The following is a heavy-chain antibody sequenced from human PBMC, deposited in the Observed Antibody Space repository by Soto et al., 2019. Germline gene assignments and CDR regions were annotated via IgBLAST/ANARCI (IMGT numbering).Heavy chain of an antibody. Sequence: KPSETLSRTCTVSGGSISSGDYYWSWIRQPPGKGLEWIGYIYYSGSTYYNPSLKSRVTISVDTSKNQFSLKLSSVTAADTAVYYCARGIVGTNRPFDYWGQGTLVTVSS. CDR1: GGSISSGDYY. CDR3: ARGIVGTNRPFDY. V-gene: IGHV4-30-4*01. D-gene: IGHD1-26*01. J-gene: IGHJ4*02. CDR2: IYYSGST.